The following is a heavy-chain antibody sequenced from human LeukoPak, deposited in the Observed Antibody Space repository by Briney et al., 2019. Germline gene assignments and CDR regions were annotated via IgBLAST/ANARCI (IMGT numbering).Heavy chain of an antibody. CDR2: IYSCGST. J-gene: IGHJ4*02. V-gene: IGHV3-66*03. Sequence: GGSLRLSCAASGFTVSSNYMSWVRQAPGKGLEWVSVIYSCGSTYYADSVKGRFTISRDNAKNSLYLQMNSLRAEDTAVYYCAIMGFDYWGQGTLVTVSS. CDR3: AIMGFDY. D-gene: IGHD3-16*01. CDR1: GFTVSSNY.